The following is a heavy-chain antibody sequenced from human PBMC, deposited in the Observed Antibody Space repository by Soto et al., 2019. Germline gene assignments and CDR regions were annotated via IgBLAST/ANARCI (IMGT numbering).Heavy chain of an antibody. CDR3: ARTDYGGNSPFDY. CDR1: GGSFSGYS. Sequence: QVQLQQWGAGLLKPSETLSLTCAVYGGSFSGYSCSWIRQPPGKGLEWIGEISHSGSTNYNPSLKSRVTISVDTSKNQFSLKLSSVTAADTAVYYCARTDYGGNSPFDYWGPGTLVTVSS. J-gene: IGHJ4*02. CDR2: ISHSGST. V-gene: IGHV4-34*01. D-gene: IGHD2-21*02.